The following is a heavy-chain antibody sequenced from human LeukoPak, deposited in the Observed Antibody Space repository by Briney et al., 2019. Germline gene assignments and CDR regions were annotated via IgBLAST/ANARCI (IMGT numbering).Heavy chain of an antibody. Sequence: GGSLRLSCAASGFTFSSYSMNWVRQTPGKGLEWVANIKQDGSQKEYADSVKGRFAISRDNANNFLDLQMNSLRAEDTGVYYCASVDFDNNAHYHYYLPNWGQGTRVTVSS. CDR2: IKQDGSQK. V-gene: IGHV3-7*01. D-gene: IGHD2/OR15-2a*01. J-gene: IGHJ4*02. CDR3: ASVDFDNNAHYHYYLPN. CDR1: GFTFSSYS.